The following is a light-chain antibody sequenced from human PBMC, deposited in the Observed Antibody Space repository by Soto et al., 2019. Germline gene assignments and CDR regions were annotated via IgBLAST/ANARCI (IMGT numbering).Light chain of an antibody. CDR1: QNIHSW. Sequence: DIQMTQSPSALSASVGDRVTITCRASQNIHSWLAWYQQKPGEVPKLLIYDASSVKSGVPSRFSGSRSGTEFALTINSLQPDDFATYYCQQYSSFWTFGQGTKVDIK. CDR2: DAS. CDR3: QQYSSFWT. J-gene: IGKJ1*01. V-gene: IGKV1-5*01.